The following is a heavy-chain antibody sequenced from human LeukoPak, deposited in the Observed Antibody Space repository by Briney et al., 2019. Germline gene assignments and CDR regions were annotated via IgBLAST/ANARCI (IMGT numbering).Heavy chain of an antibody. Sequence: GGSLRLSCAASGFTFSSYSMNSVRQAPGKGLEWVSSISSSSSYIYYADSVKGRFTISRDNAKNSLYLQMNSLRAEDTAVYYCARDGATTIFGVVTFDYWGQGTLVTVSS. CDR2: ISSSSSYI. D-gene: IGHD3-3*01. V-gene: IGHV3-21*01. CDR3: ARDGATTIFGVVTFDY. J-gene: IGHJ4*02. CDR1: GFTFSSYS.